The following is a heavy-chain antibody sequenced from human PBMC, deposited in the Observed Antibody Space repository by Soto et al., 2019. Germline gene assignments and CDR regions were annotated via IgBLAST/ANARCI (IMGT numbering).Heavy chain of an antibody. D-gene: IGHD4-17*01. Sequence: SETLSLTCTVSGGSISSYYWSWIRQPPGKGLEWIGNIYYSENTNYNPSLKSRVTISVDTSKNQFSLRLTSVTAADTAVYYCATHPPYGPLDYWGQGTLVPSPQ. V-gene: IGHV4-59*08. CDR1: GGSISSYY. CDR3: ATHPPYGPLDY. CDR2: IYYSENT. J-gene: IGHJ4*02.